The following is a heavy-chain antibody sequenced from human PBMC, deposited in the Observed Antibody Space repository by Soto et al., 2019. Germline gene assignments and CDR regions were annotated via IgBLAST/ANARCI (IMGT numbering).Heavy chain of an antibody. CDR2: INSDGSST. J-gene: IGHJ4*02. Sequence: SGGSLRLSCAASGFTFSSYWMHWVRQAPGKGLVWVSRINSDGSSTSYADPVKGRFTISRDNAKNTLYLQMNSLRAEDTAVYYCVRTSLVVAAATREDYWGQGTLVTVSS. V-gene: IGHV3-74*01. D-gene: IGHD2-15*01. CDR1: GFTFSSYW. CDR3: VRTSLVVAAATREDY.